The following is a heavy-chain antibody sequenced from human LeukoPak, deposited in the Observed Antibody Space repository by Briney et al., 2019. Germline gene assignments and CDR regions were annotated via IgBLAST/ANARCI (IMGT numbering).Heavy chain of an antibody. CDR1: GGSISSGDYY. D-gene: IGHD3-10*01. CDR3: ARDSTFGRFDY. CDR2: IYCSGST. V-gene: IGHV4-30-4*01. J-gene: IGHJ4*02. Sequence: SETLSLTCTVSGGSISSGDYYWSWIRQPPGKGLEWIGYIYCSGSTYYNPSLKSRVTISVDASKNQFSLKLSSVTAADTAVYYCARDSTFGRFDYWGQGTLVTVSS.